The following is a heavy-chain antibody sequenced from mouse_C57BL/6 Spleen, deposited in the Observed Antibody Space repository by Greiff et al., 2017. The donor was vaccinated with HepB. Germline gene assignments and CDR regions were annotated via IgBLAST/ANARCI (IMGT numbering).Heavy chain of an antibody. CDR1: GFTFSSYA. CDR2: ISDGGSYT. J-gene: IGHJ2*01. V-gene: IGHV5-4*01. CDR3: ASYYYGSSDYFDY. Sequence: EVQRVESGGGLVKPGGSLKLSCAASGFTFSSYAMSWVRQTPEKRLEWVATISDGGSYTYYPDNVKGRFTIARDNAKNNLYLQMSHLKSEDTAMYYCASYYYGSSDYFDYWGQGTTLTVSS. D-gene: IGHD1-1*01.